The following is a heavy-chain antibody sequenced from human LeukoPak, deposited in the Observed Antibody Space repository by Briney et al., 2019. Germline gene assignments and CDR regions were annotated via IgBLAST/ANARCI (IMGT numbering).Heavy chain of an antibody. Sequence: GGSLRLSCSASGFTFKSYAMHWVRQAPGKGLEYVSSINTNGANTYYADSVKGRFTISRDNSRNTVYVQMNSLTPEDTAVYYCVKGLAYGSSQMNSWGQGTLVTVSS. J-gene: IGHJ4*02. D-gene: IGHD6-6*01. CDR1: GFTFKSYA. CDR2: INTNGANT. V-gene: IGHV3-64*05. CDR3: VKGLAYGSSQMNS.